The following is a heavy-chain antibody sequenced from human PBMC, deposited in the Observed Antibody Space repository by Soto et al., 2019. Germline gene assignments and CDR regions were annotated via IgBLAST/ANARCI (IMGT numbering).Heavy chain of an antibody. CDR3: ARCLDYGDSPERDNWFDP. J-gene: IGHJ5*02. Sequence: SETLSLTCTVSGGSISSDDYYWRWIRQPPGKGLEWIGYIYYSGSTYYNPSLKSRVTISVDTSKNQFSLKLSSVTAADTAVYYCARCLDYGDSPERDNWFDPWGQGTLVTVSS. CDR1: GGSISSDDYY. CDR2: IYYSGST. V-gene: IGHV4-30-4*01. D-gene: IGHD4-17*01.